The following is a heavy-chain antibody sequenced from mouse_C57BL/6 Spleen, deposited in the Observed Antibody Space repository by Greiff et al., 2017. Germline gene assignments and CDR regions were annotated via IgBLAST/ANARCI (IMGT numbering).Heavy chain of an antibody. Sequence: VMLVESGPGLVAPSQSLSITCTVSGFSLTSYAISWVRQPPGKGLEWLGVIWTGGGTNYNSALKSRLSTSKDNSKIQVFLKMNSLQTDDTARYCCAIYYGSSHAHWYFDVWGTGTTVTVSS. CDR1: GFSLTSYA. J-gene: IGHJ1*03. CDR3: AIYYGSSHAHWYFDV. V-gene: IGHV2-9-1*01. D-gene: IGHD1-1*01. CDR2: IWTGGGT.